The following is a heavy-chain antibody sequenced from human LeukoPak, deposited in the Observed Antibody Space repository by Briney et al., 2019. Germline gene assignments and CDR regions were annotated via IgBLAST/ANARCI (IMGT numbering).Heavy chain of an antibody. Sequence: SETLSLTCTVSGGSISSYYWSWIRQPPGKGLEWIGYIYYSGSTNYNPSLKSRVAISVDTSKNQFSLKLSSVTAADTAVYYCAKLSIVDSDYYFDYWGQRTLVTVSS. D-gene: IGHD2-15*01. J-gene: IGHJ4*02. CDR3: AKLSIVDSDYYFDY. CDR1: GGSISSYY. V-gene: IGHV4-59*08. CDR2: IYYSGST.